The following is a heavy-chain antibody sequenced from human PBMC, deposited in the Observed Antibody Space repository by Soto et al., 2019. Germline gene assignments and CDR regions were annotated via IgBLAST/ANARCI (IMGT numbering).Heavy chain of an antibody. D-gene: IGHD2-15*01. V-gene: IGHV3-48*02. CDR1: GFSFSTYN. Sequence: PGGSLRLSFAASGFSFSTYNMDWGRQAPGKGPEWIAYISTTSFTIYYADSVKGRFTISRDNDRNSLYLEMNSLRDEDTAVYYCARDRCYDGTCYSASDSWGQGTLVTVSS. CDR2: ISTTSFTI. J-gene: IGHJ5*01. CDR3: ARDRCYDGTCYSASDS.